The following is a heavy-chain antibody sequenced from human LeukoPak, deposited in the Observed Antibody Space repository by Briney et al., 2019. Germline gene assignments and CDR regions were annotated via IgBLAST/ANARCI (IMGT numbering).Heavy chain of an antibody. Sequence: ASVKVSCKASGYTFTGYYMHWVRQAPGQGLEWMGWINPNSGGTNYAQKFQGRVTMTRDTSISTAYMELSRLRSDDTAVYYCARKLGVVVAATGVHWFDHWGQGTLVTVSS. CDR1: GYTFTGYY. V-gene: IGHV1-2*02. D-gene: IGHD2-15*01. J-gene: IGHJ5*02. CDR3: ARKLGVVVAATGVHWFDH. CDR2: INPNSGGT.